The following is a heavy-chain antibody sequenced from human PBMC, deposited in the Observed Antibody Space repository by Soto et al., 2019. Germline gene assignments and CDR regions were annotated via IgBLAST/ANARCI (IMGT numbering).Heavy chain of an antibody. D-gene: IGHD3-16*02. J-gene: IGHJ4*02. CDR3: ARVPVSDFVWGSYRYTFDY. CDR1: GYAFTDHY. Sequence: QGQLVQSGAEVKKPGASVKVSCKASGYAFTDHYIHWVRQAPGQGLDWMGWINPNNGGANYALNFRGRVTITRDTSINTAYMELTSLTSDDTAVYFCARVPVSDFVWGSYRYTFDYWGQGTLVTVSS. CDR2: INPNNGGA. V-gene: IGHV1-2*02.